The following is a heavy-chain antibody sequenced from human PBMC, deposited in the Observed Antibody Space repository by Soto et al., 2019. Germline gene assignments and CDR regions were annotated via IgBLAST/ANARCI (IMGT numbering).Heavy chain of an antibody. CDR3: ANAVRYCVWYFDF. CDR1: GFTFSSYA. Sequence: EVQLLESGGGLVQPGGSLRLSCAASGFTFSSYAMSWVRQAPGKGLEWVSAISGSGGSTYYADSVKGRFTISRDSSKNPLNMQMSSLRAEDRGIYYCANAVRYCVWYFDFGGQGTLVTVSS. CDR2: ISGSGGST. D-gene: IGHD3-9*01. J-gene: IGHJ4*02. V-gene: IGHV3-23*01.